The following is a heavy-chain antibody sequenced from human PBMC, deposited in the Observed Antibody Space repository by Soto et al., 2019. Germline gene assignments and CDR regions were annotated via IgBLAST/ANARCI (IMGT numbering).Heavy chain of an antibody. J-gene: IGHJ4*02. CDR3: SMDLTGYCSSTSCHIDY. D-gene: IGHD2-2*02. CDR2: IIPILGIA. CDR1: GGTFSSYT. Sequence: SVKVSCKASGGTFSSYTISWVRQAPGQGLEWMGRIIPILGIANYAQKFQGRVTITADKSTSTAYMELSSLRSEDTAVYYCSMDLTGYCSSTSCHIDYWGQGTLVTVSS. V-gene: IGHV1-69*02.